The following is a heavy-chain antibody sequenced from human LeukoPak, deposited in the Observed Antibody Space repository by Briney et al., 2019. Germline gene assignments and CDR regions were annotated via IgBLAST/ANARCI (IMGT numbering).Heavy chain of an antibody. D-gene: IGHD6-19*01. V-gene: IGHV3-33*01. CDR3: TRDPPSSGWSFDY. Sequence: GGSLRLSCAASGFTFSTHAMHWVRQAPAKGLEWVAMIWFDGKATYYVNSVKGRFTISRDNSKNTVDLRMNSLRAEDTAVYYCTRDPPSSGWSFDYWGQGTLVTVSS. J-gene: IGHJ4*02. CDR2: IWFDGKAT. CDR1: GFTFSTHA.